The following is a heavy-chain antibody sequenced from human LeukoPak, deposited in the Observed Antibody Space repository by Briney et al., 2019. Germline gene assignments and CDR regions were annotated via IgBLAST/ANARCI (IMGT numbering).Heavy chain of an antibody. Sequence: ASVKVSCKASGYTFTSYDINWVRQATGQGLEWMGWMNPNSGNTGHAQKFQGRVTMTRNTSISTAYMELSSLRSEGTAVYYCAREQPEYYDSSGWGQGTLVTVSS. CDR1: GYTFTSYD. V-gene: IGHV1-8*01. J-gene: IGHJ4*02. CDR3: AREQPEYYDSSG. CDR2: MNPNSGNT. D-gene: IGHD3-22*01.